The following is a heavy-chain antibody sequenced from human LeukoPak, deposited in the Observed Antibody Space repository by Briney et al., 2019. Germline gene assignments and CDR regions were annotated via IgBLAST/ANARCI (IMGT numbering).Heavy chain of an antibody. V-gene: IGHV1-46*01. CDR3: ARDNSVEDTAWWFDP. J-gene: IGHJ5*02. D-gene: IGHD4-23*01. CDR2: INPSGGST. Sequence: ASVKVSCKASGYTLTSYYMHWVRQAPGQGLEWMGIINPSGGSTSYAQKFQGRVTMTRDMSTSTDYMALSSLRSEDTAVYYCARDNSVEDTAWWFDPWGQGTLVTVSS. CDR1: GYTLTSYY.